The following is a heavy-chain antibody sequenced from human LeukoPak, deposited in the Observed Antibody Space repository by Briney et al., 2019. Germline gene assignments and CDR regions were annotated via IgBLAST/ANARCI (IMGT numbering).Heavy chain of an antibody. D-gene: IGHD2-15*01. V-gene: IGHV3-7*01. J-gene: IGHJ3*01. CDR3: ARDWRQDNAFDL. Sequence: GGSLRLSCAASEFTFSSHQMSWVRQAPGKGLEWVAKITQDGSEKYYMDSVKGRFIISRDNSKNSLYLQMNSLRVEDTAVYYCARDWRQDNAFDLWGQGTMVTVSS. CDR2: ITQDGSEK. CDR1: EFTFSSHQ.